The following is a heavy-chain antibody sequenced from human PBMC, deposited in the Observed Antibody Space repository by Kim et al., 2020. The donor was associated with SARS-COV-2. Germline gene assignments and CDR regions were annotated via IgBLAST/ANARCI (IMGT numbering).Heavy chain of an antibody. V-gene: IGHV3-64D*09. D-gene: IGHD3-22*01. CDR1: GFTFSSYA. CDR2: ISSNGGST. CDR3: AITMIVVADY. J-gene: IGHJ4*02. Sequence: GGSLRLSCSASGFTFSSYAMHWVRQAPGKGLDYVSAISSNGGSTYYADSVKGRFTISRDNSKNTLYLQMSSLRAEDTAVYYCAITMIVVADYWGQGTLVTVSS.